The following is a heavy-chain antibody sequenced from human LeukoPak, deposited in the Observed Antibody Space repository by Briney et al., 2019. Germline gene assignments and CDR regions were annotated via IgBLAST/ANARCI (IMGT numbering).Heavy chain of an antibody. CDR2: FSYRGNP. D-gene: IGHD6-19*01. CDR1: GDCISGYY. V-gene: IGHV4-59*08. Sequence: PSETLSLTCTVSGDCISGYYWSWLPQPPGKALVWIGHFSYRGNPNYNPSLKSRVTISVDTSKNQFSLRLSSVTAADTAVYYCARLWRGSSSGWVLGYWGQGTLVTVSS. J-gene: IGHJ4*02. CDR3: ARLWRGSSSGWVLGY.